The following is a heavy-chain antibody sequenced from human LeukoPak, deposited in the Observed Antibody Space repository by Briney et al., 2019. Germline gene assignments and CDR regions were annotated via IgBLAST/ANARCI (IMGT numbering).Heavy chain of an antibody. D-gene: IGHD7-27*01. CDR1: GFTFGTYW. Sequence: GGSLRLSCAASGFTFGTYWMAWVRQGRGKGPEWVASIREDGSDYVASMKGRFAISRNNAKNSVYLQMNSLRAEDTAVYYCARDVNWGHFDYWGQGTLVTVSS. CDR3: ARDVNWGHFDY. CDR2: IREDGS. J-gene: IGHJ4*02. V-gene: IGHV3-7*01.